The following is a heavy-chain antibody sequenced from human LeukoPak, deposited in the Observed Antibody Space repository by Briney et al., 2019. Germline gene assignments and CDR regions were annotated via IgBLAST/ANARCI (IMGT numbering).Heavy chain of an antibody. Sequence: SETLSLTCRVDDGSFHGYQWSWIRQSPGKGLEWIGEVIHREAIRTNPSLKRRVSISIDSSTNQFSLRLTSVTAADTAVYYCARGGEHYYWDRKKNGWYFDVWGRGNLVIVSS. V-gene: IGHV4-34*01. CDR1: DGSFHGYQ. J-gene: IGHJ2*01. CDR2: VIHREAI. CDR3: ARGGEHYYWDRKKNGWYFDV. D-gene: IGHD3-10*01.